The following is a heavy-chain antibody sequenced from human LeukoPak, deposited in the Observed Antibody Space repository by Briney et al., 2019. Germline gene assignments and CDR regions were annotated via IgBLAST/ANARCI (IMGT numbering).Heavy chain of an antibody. CDR1: GGSISTHY. J-gene: IGHJ4*02. Sequence: SETLSLTCTVSGGSISTHYWSWIRQPPGKGLEWIGYVFDSERTKDYPSLKSRATLSADTSKNQFSLRLTSVTAADSAVYYCATIKRGSIYGYFDFWGQGVLVTVSS. V-gene: IGHV4-59*11. CDR2: VFDSERT. D-gene: IGHD5-18*01. CDR3: ATIKRGSIYGYFDF.